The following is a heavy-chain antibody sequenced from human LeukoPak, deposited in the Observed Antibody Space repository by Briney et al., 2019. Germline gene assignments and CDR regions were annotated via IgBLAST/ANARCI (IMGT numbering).Heavy chain of an antibody. V-gene: IGHV3-21*01. CDR2: ISSSSSYI. CDR1: GFTFSSYS. CDR3: ATNPGIAVAGTG. D-gene: IGHD6-19*01. J-gene: IGHJ4*02. Sequence: PGGSLRLSCAASGFTFSSYSMNWVRQAPGKGLKWVSSISSSSSYIYYADSVKGRFTISRDNAKNSLYLQMNSLRAEDTAVYYCATNPGIAVAGTGWGQGTLVTVSS.